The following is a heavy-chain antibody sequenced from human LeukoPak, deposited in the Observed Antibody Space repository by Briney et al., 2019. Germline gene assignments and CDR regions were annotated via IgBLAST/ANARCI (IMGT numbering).Heavy chain of an antibody. D-gene: IGHD3-10*01. Sequence: SETLSLASTVYGDSISSYYWSWIRQPPGEGLEWIGYIYYSGSNSYNPSLKSRVTMSIDTSKNQFSLKLTSVTAADTAVYYCARDSGYGSATCWGQGTLVTVSS. J-gene: IGHJ4*02. V-gene: IGHV4-59*01. CDR2: IYYSGSN. CDR3: ARDSGYGSATC. CDR1: GDSISSYY.